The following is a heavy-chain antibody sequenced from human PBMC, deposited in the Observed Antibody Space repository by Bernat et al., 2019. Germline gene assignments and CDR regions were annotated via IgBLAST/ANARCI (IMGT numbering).Heavy chain of an antibody. V-gene: IGHV3-7*03. Sequence: VQLVESGGGLVQPGGSLRLSCAASGFTFSSYWMSWVRQAPGKGLEWVANIKQDGSEKYYVDSVKGRFTISRDNAKNSLYLQMNRLRAEDTAVYYCARDLPYDFWSGYYYYGMDVWGQGTTVTVSS. CDR1: GFTFSSYW. J-gene: IGHJ6*02. CDR3: ARDLPYDFWSGYYYYGMDV. CDR2: IKQDGSEK. D-gene: IGHD3-3*01.